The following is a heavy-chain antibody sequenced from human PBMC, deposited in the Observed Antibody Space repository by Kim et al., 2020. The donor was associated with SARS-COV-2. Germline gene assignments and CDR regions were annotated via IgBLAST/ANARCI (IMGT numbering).Heavy chain of an antibody. J-gene: IGHJ3*02. Sequence: SETLSLTCTVSGGSISNYYWSWIRQPPGKGLEWIGYIYYSGNTKYSPSLKSRVTMSVDTSKNQFSLKLSSVTAADTAIYYCARLYSSSWSDAFDIWGQGTMVTVSS. CDR3: ARLYSSSWSDAFDI. CDR1: GGSISNYY. CDR2: IYYSGNT. V-gene: IGHV4-59*08. D-gene: IGHD6-13*01.